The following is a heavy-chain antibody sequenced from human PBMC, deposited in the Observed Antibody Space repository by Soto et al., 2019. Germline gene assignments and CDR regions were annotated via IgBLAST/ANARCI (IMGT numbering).Heavy chain of an antibody. Sequence: ASVKVSSKASGYTCTGHYIHWVRQAPEQGPEWMGEIGPESGATRYAQKFQGRVTMTRDTSITTVYMELKNLSPDDTAVYYCGRGRSGQIVVFYWGQGTPVTVSS. CDR2: IGPESGAT. D-gene: IGHD1-26*01. J-gene: IGHJ4*02. CDR1: GYTCTGHY. CDR3: GRGRSGQIVVFY. V-gene: IGHV1-2*02.